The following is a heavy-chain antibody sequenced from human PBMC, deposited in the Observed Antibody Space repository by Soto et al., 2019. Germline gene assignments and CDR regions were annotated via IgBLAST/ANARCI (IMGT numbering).Heavy chain of an antibody. V-gene: IGHV1-2*02. D-gene: IGHD2-2*01. J-gene: IGHJ4*02. CDR2: INPNSGGT. CDR3: ARDEGLVVPAGMVYALGHGASG. CDR1: GYTFTGYY. Sequence: GASVKVSCKASGYTFTGYYMHWVRQAPGQGLEWMGWINPNSGGTNYAQKFQGRVTMTRDTSISTAYMELSRLRSDDTAVYYCARDEGLVVPAGMVYALGHGASGWGQGTLVTVSS.